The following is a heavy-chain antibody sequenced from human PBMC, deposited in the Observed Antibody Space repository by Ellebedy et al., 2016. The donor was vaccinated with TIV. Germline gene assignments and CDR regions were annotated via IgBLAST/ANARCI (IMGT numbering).Heavy chain of an antibody. CDR2: INTNTGNP. Sequence: AASVKVSCKASGYAFSGYDMNWVRQAPGQGLEWMGWINTNTGNPTYAQGFTGRFVFSLDTSVSTAYLHISSLKAEDTAIYYCARAAAAGFFWYFDLWGRGTLVTVSS. V-gene: IGHV7-4-1*02. CDR3: ARAAAAGFFWYFDL. D-gene: IGHD6-13*01. CDR1: GYAFSGYD. J-gene: IGHJ2*01.